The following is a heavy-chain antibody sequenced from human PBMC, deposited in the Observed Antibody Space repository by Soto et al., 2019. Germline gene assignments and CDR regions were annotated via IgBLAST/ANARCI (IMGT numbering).Heavy chain of an antibody. J-gene: IGHJ5*02. CDR2: IRNTIDDT. CDR1: GLTFSNYG. CDR3: VKKFDDRRTTFWFDT. D-gene: IGHD4-17*01. Sequence: EVQLLESGGDRVQPGGPLGLSCEASGLTFSNYGMTGVRQAPGKGLEWVSSIRNTIDDTYYADSVEGRFTISRDNSKNTLYLQMNDLRAEDTAMYYCVKKFDDRRTTFWFDTWGQGTLVTVSS. V-gene: IGHV3-23*01.